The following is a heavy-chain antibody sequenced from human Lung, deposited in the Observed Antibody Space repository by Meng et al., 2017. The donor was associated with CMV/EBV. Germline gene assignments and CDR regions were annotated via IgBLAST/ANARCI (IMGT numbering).Heavy chain of an antibody. CDR2: ISWDGGST. Sequence: EVQLVASGGVVVQSGGSLRLSCGASGFTFDDYTMHWVRQPPGKGLEWVSLISWDGGSTYYADSVEGRFTISRDNMKNSLYLQMNTLTSEDTALYYCARGYDSSGYLDYWGQGTLVTVSS. CDR3: ARGYDSSGYLDY. V-gene: IGHV3-43*01. CDR1: GFTFDDYT. D-gene: IGHD3-22*01. J-gene: IGHJ4*02.